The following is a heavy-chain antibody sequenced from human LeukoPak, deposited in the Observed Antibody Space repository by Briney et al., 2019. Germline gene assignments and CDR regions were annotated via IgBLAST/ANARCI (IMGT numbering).Heavy chain of an antibody. CDR1: GGSISSSSYY. D-gene: IGHD3-3*01. J-gene: IGHJ4*02. CDR3: ARHGRRHLEWLLEDFDY. Sequence: SETLSLTCTVSGGSISSSSYYWGWIRQPPGKGLEWNGSIYYSGSTYYNPSLKSRVTISVDTSKNQFSLKLSSVTAADTAVYYCARHGRRHLEWLLEDFDYWGQGTLVTVSS. V-gene: IGHV4-39*01. CDR2: IYYSGST.